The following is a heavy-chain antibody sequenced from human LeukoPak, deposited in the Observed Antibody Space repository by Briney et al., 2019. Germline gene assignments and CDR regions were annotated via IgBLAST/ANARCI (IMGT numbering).Heavy chain of an antibody. V-gene: IGHV4-4*07. CDR2: IYTSGST. CDR3: AGTIAVAGTEYYFDY. D-gene: IGHD6-19*01. CDR1: GVSISSYY. J-gene: IGHJ4*02. Sequence: PSETLSLTCTVSGVSISSYYLSWLRQPAGKGLEWFGRIYTSGSTKYNPSLKSRVTMSVDTSKNQFSLKRSSVTSADTAVYYWAGTIAVAGTEYYFDYWGQGTLVTVSS.